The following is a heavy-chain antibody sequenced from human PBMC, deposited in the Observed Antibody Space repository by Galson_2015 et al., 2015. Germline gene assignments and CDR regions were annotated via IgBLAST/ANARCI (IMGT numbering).Heavy chain of an antibody. CDR2: ISSDGSDK. D-gene: IGHD2-2*01. CDR1: GFTLSSYA. V-gene: IGHV3-30-3*01. Sequence: SLRLSCAASGFTLSSYAMHWVRQAPGKGLEWVAIISSDGSDKYYADSVKGRFTISRGNSKNTLYLQMNSLSAEDTAVYYCARRPAGYGLDYWGQGTLVTVSS. CDR3: ARRPAGYGLDY. J-gene: IGHJ4*02.